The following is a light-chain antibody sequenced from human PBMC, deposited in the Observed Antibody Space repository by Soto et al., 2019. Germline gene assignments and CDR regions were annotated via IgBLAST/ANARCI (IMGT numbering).Light chain of an antibody. CDR3: QQYDNIPPT. V-gene: IGKV1-33*01. CDR1: QDISNS. CDR2: DAS. J-gene: IGKJ1*01. Sequence: DIQMTQSPPSLSASAGDRVTITCQASQDISNSLNWYQQEPGKAPRLLIYDASNLKTGVPSRFSGSGSGTDFTFTISSLQPEDIATYYCQQYDNIPPTFGQGTKVDIK.